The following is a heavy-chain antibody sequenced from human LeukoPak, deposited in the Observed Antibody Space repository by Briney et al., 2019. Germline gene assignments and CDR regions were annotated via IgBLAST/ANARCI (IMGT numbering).Heavy chain of an antibody. V-gene: IGHV3-74*01. CDR2: IDGGGSSI. CDR3: AKDNRRHYTSGPNPDSLH. D-gene: IGHD6-19*01. J-gene: IGHJ4*02. Sequence: GGSLRLSCAASGFTFSYHWMHWVRQVPGKGPVWVSRIDGGGSSISYADSVKGRFSISRDNGKSNLYLHMNSLRVEDTAFYYCAKDNRRHYTSGPNPDSLHWGQGALVTVSS. CDR1: GFTFSYHW.